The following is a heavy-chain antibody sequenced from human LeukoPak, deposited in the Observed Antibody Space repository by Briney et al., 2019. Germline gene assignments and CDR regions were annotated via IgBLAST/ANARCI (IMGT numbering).Heavy chain of an antibody. Sequence: ASVKVSRKASGGTFSSYAISWVRQAPGQGLEWMGWISAYNGNTNYAQKLQGRVTMTTDTSTSTAYMELRSLRSDDTAVYYCARAPTSGYSSGWYGNGVFDYWGQGTLVTVSS. CDR1: GGTFSSYA. J-gene: IGHJ4*02. V-gene: IGHV1-18*01. D-gene: IGHD6-19*01. CDR3: ARAPTSGYSSGWYGNGVFDY. CDR2: ISAYNGNT.